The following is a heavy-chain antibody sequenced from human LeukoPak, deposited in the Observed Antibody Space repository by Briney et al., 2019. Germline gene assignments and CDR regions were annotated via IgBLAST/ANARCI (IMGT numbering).Heavy chain of an antibody. J-gene: IGHJ4*02. V-gene: IGHV3-30*03. CDR1: GFTFSSYG. Sequence: GGSLRLSCAASGFTFSSYGMHWVRQAPGKGLEWVAVISYDGSNKYYADSVKGRFTISRDNSKNTLYLQMNSLRAEDTAVYYCAAEYCSSTSCYASVDYRGQGTLVTVSS. D-gene: IGHD2-2*01. CDR3: AAEYCSSTSCYASVDY. CDR2: ISYDGSNK.